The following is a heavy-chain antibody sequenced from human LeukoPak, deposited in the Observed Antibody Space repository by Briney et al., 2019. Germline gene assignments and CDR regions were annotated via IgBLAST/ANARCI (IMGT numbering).Heavy chain of an antibody. V-gene: IGHV1-69*05. D-gene: IGHD6-13*01. Sequence: SVKVSCKASGGTFSSYAISWVRQAPGQGLECMGGIIPIFGTANYAQKFQGRVTITTDESTSTAYMELSSLRSEDTAVYYCASYPRIAAADKMNYYYYYGMDVWGQGTTVTVSS. CDR2: IIPIFGTA. CDR3: ASYPRIAAADKMNYYYYYGMDV. CDR1: GGTFSSYA. J-gene: IGHJ6*02.